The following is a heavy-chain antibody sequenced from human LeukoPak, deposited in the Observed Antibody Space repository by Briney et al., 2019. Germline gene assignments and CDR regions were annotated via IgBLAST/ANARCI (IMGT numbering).Heavy chain of an antibody. J-gene: IGHJ4*02. CDR3: ARTGRYYDILPGYYTNYSFAY. Sequence: PSETLSLTCTVSGGSISSGGYYWSWIRQHPGKGLEWIGYIYYSGSTYYNPSLKSRVTISVDTSKNQFSLKLSSVTVADTAVYYCARTGRYYDILPGYYTNYSFAYWAREPWSPSPQ. D-gene: IGHD3-9*01. CDR1: GGSISSGGYY. V-gene: IGHV4-31*03. CDR2: IYYSGST.